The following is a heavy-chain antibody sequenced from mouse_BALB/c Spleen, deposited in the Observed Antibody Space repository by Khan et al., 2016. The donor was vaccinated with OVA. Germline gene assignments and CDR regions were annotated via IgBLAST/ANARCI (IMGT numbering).Heavy chain of an antibody. Sequence: QVQLQQPGAELVRPGTSVKVSCKASGYAFTDYLIEWVKQRPGQGLEWIGVINHGSGNTNYNEKFKGKATLTADKSSSTAYMQLSSLTSDDSAVYFCARGGYGTLAYWGQGTPVTVS. J-gene: IGHJ3*01. CDR2: INHGSGNT. CDR1: GYAFTDYL. CDR3: ARGGYGTLAY. D-gene: IGHD2-1*01. V-gene: IGHV1-54*01.